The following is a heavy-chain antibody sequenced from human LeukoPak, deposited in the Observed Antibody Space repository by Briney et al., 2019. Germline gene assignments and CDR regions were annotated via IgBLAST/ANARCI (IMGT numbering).Heavy chain of an antibody. CDR3: AKAHSSAWYYFEY. J-gene: IGHJ4*02. V-gene: IGHV3-23*01. CDR1: GFTFSTYA. CDR2: ISSRGGTT. D-gene: IGHD6-19*01. Sequence: GGSLRLSCVASGFTFSTYAMSWVRQAPGKGLEWVSSISSRGGTTYYADSVEGRFTISRDNSKNTVSLQMNSLRVEDTAIYYCAKAHSSAWYYFEYWGQGTLVTVSS.